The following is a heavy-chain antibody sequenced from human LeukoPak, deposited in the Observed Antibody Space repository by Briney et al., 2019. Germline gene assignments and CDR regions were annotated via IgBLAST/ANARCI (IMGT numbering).Heavy chain of an antibody. D-gene: IGHD6-13*01. V-gene: IGHV4-38-2*02. CDR3: ARISGESAGKVD. CDR2: IYHSGST. CDR1: GYSISSGYY. J-gene: IGHJ4*02. Sequence: PSETLSLTCTVSGYSISSGYYWGWIRQPPGKGLEWIGSIYHSGSTYYNPSLKSRVTISVDTSKNQFSLKLSSVTAADTAVYYCARISGESAGKVDWGQGTLVTVSS.